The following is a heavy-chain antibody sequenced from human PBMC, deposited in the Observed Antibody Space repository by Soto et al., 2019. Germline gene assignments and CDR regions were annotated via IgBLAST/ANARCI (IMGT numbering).Heavy chain of an antibody. CDR1: GYSFTSYW. J-gene: IGHJ4*02. V-gene: IGHV5-10-1*01. CDR2: IDPSDSYT. Sequence: GESLKISCKGSGYSFTSYWISWVRQMPGKGLEWMGRIDPSDSYTNYSPSFQGHVTISADKSISTAYLQWSSLKASDTAMYYCAKYAAYASHFWCPGLLVTVFS. D-gene: IGHD2-15*01. CDR3: AKYAAYASHF.